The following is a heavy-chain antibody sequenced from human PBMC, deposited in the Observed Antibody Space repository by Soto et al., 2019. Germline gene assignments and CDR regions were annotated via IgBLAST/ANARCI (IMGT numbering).Heavy chain of an antibody. V-gene: IGHV4-31*03. CDR3: ARDRGYSSGWRDPTPFDY. J-gene: IGHJ4*02. Sequence: SETLSLTCTVSGGSISSGGYYWSWIRQHPGKGLEWIGYIYYSGSTYYNPSLKSRVTISVDTSKNQFSLKLSSVTAADTAVYYCARDRGYSSGWRDPTPFDYWGQGTLVTVSS. D-gene: IGHD6-19*01. CDR1: GGSISSGGYY. CDR2: IYYSGST.